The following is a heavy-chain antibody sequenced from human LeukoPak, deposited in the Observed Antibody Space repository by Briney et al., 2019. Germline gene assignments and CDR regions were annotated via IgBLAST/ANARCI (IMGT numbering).Heavy chain of an antibody. CDR1: GGSFSGHY. CDR3: ARELIHRGGSYPDY. CDR2: INQSGST. V-gene: IGHV4-34*01. D-gene: IGHD1-26*01. J-gene: IGHJ4*02. Sequence: PSETLSLTCAVYGGSFSGHYSTWIRQPPGKGLEWIGEINQSGSTNYNPSLKSRVTISVDTSKNQFSLQLNSVTPEDTAVYFCARELIHRGGSYPDYWGQGTLVTVSS.